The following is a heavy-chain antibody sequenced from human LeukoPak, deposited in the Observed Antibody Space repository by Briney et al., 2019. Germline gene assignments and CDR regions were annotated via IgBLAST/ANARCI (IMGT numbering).Heavy chain of an antibody. CDR2: IKQEGSEK. D-gene: IGHD6-19*01. Sequence: PGGSLRLSCAASGCTFSSYWMSLVRQAPGKGLEWVANIKQEGSEKYYVDSVKGRFTISRDNAKNSLYLQMNSLRAEDTAVYYCARDYPKQWLVEGHAFDIWGQGTMVSVSS. V-gene: IGHV3-7*01. CDR3: ARDYPKQWLVEGHAFDI. CDR1: GCTFSSYW. J-gene: IGHJ3*02.